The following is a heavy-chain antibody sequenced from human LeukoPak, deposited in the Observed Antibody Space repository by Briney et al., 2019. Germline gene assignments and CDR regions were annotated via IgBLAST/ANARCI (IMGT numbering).Heavy chain of an antibody. V-gene: IGHV1-69*04. D-gene: IGHD6-19*01. CDR2: IIPILGIA. Sequence: GASVKVSCKACGGTFSSYAISWVRQAPGQWLEWMGRIIPILGIANYAQKFQGRVTITADESTSTAYMELSSLRSEDTAVYYCARDHESSGWHFDYGGQGTLVTVSS. J-gene: IGHJ4*02. CDR1: GGTFSSYA. CDR3: ARDHESSGWHFDY.